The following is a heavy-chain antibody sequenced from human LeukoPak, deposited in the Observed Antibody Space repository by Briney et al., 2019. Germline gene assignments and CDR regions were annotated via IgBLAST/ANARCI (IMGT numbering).Heavy chain of an antibody. CDR1: GFTFGDYT. Sequence: PVRSLRLSCVTSGFTFGDYTMHWVRQVPGKGLEWLSGITWDGGNIAYADSVKGRFTISRDNAKSSLYLQMNSLRNEDMAFYFCAKGCTFHGVAHDSGYFDYWGQGTLVTVSS. D-gene: IGHD3-3*01. V-gene: IGHV3-9*03. J-gene: IGHJ4*02. CDR2: ITWDGGNI. CDR3: AKGCTFHGVAHDSGYFDY.